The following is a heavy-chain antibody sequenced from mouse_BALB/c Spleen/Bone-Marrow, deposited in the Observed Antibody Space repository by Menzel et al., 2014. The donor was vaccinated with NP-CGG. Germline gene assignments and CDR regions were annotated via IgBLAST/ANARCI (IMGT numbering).Heavy chain of an antibody. CDR3: ARYWDAY. J-gene: IGHJ3*01. V-gene: IGHV1-7*01. CDR2: IDPRTANT. CDR1: DYTFTSYW. Sequence: VQLQQSGAKLAKPGASVKMSCKVSDYTFTSYWIHWVKQRPGQGLEWIGYIDPRTANTEYSQKFKDKATLTADKSSSTAYMQLSSLTSEDSAVYYCARYWDAYWGQGTLVTVSA. D-gene: IGHD4-1*01.